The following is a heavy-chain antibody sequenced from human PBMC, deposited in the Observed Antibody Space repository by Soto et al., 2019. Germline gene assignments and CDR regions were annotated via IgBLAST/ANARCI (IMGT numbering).Heavy chain of an antibody. Sequence: GGSLRLSCAASGFTFSSYEMHWARQAPGEGLEWVSYISSSGATIYYADSMKGRFTISRDNAESSLYLQMNSLRVDDTAVYYCVREGDAGGYRFDIWGRGTMVTVSS. D-gene: IGHD5-12*01. J-gene: IGHJ3*02. CDR1: GFTFSSYE. V-gene: IGHV3-48*03. CDR3: VREGDAGGYRFDI. CDR2: ISSSGATI.